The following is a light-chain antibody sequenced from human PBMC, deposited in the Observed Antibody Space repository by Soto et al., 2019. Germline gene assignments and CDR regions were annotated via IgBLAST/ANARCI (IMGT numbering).Light chain of an antibody. CDR2: AAT. V-gene: IGKV1-39*01. Sequence: DIQMTQSPSSLSASVGDRVTITCRARQSISSYLNWYHQKPGKAPKLLIYAATRLQSEAPSRFSGSGSGTDFTLTISSPQPEDFATYYCQHSYTTPTFGPGTKMEIK. CDR1: QSISSY. J-gene: IGKJ2*01. CDR3: QHSYTTPT.